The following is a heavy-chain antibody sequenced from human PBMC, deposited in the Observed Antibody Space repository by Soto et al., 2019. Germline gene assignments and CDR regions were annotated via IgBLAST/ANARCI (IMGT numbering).Heavy chain of an antibody. CDR3: ARAGYVGFHWFAP. D-gene: IGHD2-15*01. CDR2: IGSSSGAI. Sequence: EVQLVESGGGLIQPGGSLRLSCAASGFTFSSYSMNWVRQAPGKGLEWVSYIGSSSGAIFYADSVKGRFTISRDNAKNSLYLQMNSLRDADTGVYYCARAGYVGFHWFAPWGQGTLVTVSS. V-gene: IGHV3-48*02. CDR1: GFTFSSYS. J-gene: IGHJ5*02.